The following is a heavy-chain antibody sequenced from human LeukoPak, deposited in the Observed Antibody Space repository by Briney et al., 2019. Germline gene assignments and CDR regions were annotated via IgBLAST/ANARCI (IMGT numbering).Heavy chain of an antibody. V-gene: IGHV5-51*01. D-gene: IGHD2-15*01. CDR1: GYSFTSYW. J-gene: IGHJ3*02. Sequence: GESLKISCKGSGYSFTSYWIGWVRQMPGKGLEWMGIIYPGDSDTTYSPSFQGQVTISAGKSISTAYLQWSSLKASDTAMYYCAKVVAATFSDAFDIWGQGTMVTVSS. CDR2: IYPGDSDT. CDR3: AKVVAATFSDAFDI.